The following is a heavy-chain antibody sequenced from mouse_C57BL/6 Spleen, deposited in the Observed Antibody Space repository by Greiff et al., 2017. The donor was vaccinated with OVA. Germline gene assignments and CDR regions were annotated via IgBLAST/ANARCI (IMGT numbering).Heavy chain of an antibody. V-gene: IGHV1-61*01. D-gene: IGHD3-2*02. J-gene: IGHJ4*01. CDR3: ARRSSGYLYAMDY. Sequence: QVQLQQPGAELVRPGSSVKLSCKASGYTFTSYWMDWVKQRPGQGLEWIGNIYPSDSETHYNQKFKDKATLTVDKSSSSAYMQLSSLTSEDSAVYYGARRSSGYLYAMDYWGQGTSVTVSS. CDR1: GYTFTSYW. CDR2: IYPSDSET.